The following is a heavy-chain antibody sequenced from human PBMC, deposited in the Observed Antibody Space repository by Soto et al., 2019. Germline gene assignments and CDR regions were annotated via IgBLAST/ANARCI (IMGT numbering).Heavy chain of an antibody. CDR2: ISSSSSYI. D-gene: IGHD3-10*01. Sequence: EVQLVESGGGLVKPGGSLRLSCAASGFTFSSYSMNWVRQAPGKGLEWVSSISSSSSYIYYADSVKGRFTISRDNAKNSLYLQMNSLRAEDTAVYYCARDLMVRGVNIEGDYWGQGTLVTVSS. CDR1: GFTFSSYS. J-gene: IGHJ4*02. V-gene: IGHV3-21*01. CDR3: ARDLMVRGVNIEGDY.